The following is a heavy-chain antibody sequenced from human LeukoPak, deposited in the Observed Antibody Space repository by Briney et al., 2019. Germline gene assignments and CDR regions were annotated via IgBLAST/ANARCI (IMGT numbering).Heavy chain of an antibody. V-gene: IGHV3-23*01. D-gene: IGHD6-19*01. Sequence: GGSLRLSCAASGFTFNNYAMSWVRQAPGKGLEWVSAISPGGSDTYYADSLRGRFTISRDNSKKTLSLQMSSLRAEDSAVYYCAKSYSSGSFDYWGQGTLVTVSS. CDR2: ISPGGSDT. CDR1: GFTFNNYA. J-gene: IGHJ4*02. CDR3: AKSYSSGSFDY.